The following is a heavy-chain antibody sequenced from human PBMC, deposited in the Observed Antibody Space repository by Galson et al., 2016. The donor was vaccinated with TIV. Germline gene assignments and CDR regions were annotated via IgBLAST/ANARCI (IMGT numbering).Heavy chain of an antibody. CDR2: ISYDGTNK. J-gene: IGHJ6*02. D-gene: IGHD3-3*01. V-gene: IGHV3-30-3*01. Sequence: SLRLSCAASGFTFTTYAMHWVRQAPGKGLEWVAVISYDGTNKYYADSVKGRFTISRDNSKNTLYLQMNSLRRVDTAVYYCASGLTIFGLVTTRNGMDVWGHGTTVTVSS. CDR3: ASGLTIFGLVTTRNGMDV. CDR1: GFTFTTYA.